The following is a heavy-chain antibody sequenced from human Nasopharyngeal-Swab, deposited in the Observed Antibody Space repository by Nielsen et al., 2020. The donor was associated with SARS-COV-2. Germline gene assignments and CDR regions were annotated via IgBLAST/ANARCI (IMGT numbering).Heavy chain of an antibody. CDR2: IKQDASEK. V-gene: IGHV3-7*01. J-gene: IGHJ4*02. D-gene: IGHD1-1*01. CDR1: GFTFGSYW. CDR3: ARADWNDPTTFDY. Sequence: GESLKISCAASGFTFGSYWMSWVRQAPGKGLEWVANIKQDASEKSYVDSVKGRFTISRDNAKNSLYLQMNSLRAEDTAVYYCARADWNDPTTFDYWGQGTLVTVSS.